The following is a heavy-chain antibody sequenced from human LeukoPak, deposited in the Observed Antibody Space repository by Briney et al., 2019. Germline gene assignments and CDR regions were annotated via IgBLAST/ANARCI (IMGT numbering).Heavy chain of an antibody. V-gene: IGHV4-59*01. D-gene: IGHD3-22*01. CDR2: IYYSGIT. CDR3: ATYSSGSYYWSFDL. J-gene: IGHJ2*01. Sequence: SETLSLTCTVSGGSIRSYYVSWIRQPPGKGLEWIGYIYYSGITNYNPSLKSRVTISVDTSKNQFSLKLSSVTAADTAVYYCATYSSGSYYWSFDLWGRGTLVTVSS. CDR1: GGSIRSYY.